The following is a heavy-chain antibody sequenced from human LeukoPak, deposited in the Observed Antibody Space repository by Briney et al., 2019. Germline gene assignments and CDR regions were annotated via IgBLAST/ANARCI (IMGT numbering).Heavy chain of an antibody. V-gene: IGHV3-21*01. CDR3: ARGTTFDWLLSYYFDY. CDR1: GFTFSSYT. D-gene: IGHD3-9*01. J-gene: IGHJ4*02. CDR2: ISSSGTYI. Sequence: GGSLRLSCAASGFTFSSYTITWVRQAPGKGLEWVSSISSSGTYIFYADSVKGRFTVSRDNAENLLYLQMNGLTAEDTAVYYCARGTTFDWLLSYYFDYWGQGTLVTVSS.